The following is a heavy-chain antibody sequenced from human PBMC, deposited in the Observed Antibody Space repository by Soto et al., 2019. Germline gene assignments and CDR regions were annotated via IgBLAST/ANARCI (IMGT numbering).Heavy chain of an antibody. CDR1: GYTFTSYG. D-gene: IGHD2-2*01. CDR2: ISAYNGNT. CDR3: ARAVVPAAIGLCSDY. Sequence: QVQLVQSGAEVKKPGASVKVSCEASGYTFTSYGISWVRQAPGQRLEWMGWISAYNGNTNYAQKLQGRVTMTTDTSTSTAYMELRSLRSDDTAVYYCARAVVPAAIGLCSDYWGQGTLVTVSS. V-gene: IGHV1-18*01. J-gene: IGHJ4*02.